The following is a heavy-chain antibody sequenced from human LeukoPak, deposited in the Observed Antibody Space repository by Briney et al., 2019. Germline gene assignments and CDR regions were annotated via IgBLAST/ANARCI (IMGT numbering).Heavy chain of an antibody. CDR3: ARDNVAVPGGDY. Sequence: PGGSLRLSCAASGFTFRSFWMSWVRQAPGKGLEWVANINPDGSEINYVDSVKGRFTISRDNAKNSLYLQMNTLRDADTAVYYCARDNVAVPGGDYWGQGTLVTVSS. D-gene: IGHD6-19*01. V-gene: IGHV3-7*04. J-gene: IGHJ4*02. CDR2: INPDGSEI. CDR1: GFTFRSFW.